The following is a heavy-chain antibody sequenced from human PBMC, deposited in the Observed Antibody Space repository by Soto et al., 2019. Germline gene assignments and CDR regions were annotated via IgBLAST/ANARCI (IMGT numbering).Heavy chain of an antibody. Sequence: ASETLSLTCAVSGGSISSSNWWTWVRQPPGKGLEWIGEIYYSGSTNYNPSLKSRVTISVDTSKNQFSLKLSSVTAADTAVYYCARSRGGYFDYWGQGTLVTVSS. CDR2: IYYSGST. D-gene: IGHD3-16*01. V-gene: IGHV4-4*02. CDR3: ARSRGGYFDY. J-gene: IGHJ4*02. CDR1: GGSISSSNW.